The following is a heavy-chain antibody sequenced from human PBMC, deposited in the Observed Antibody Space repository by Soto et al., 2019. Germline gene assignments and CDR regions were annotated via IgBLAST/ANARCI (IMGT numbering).Heavy chain of an antibody. CDR1: GGSISSGGYY. V-gene: IGHV4-31*03. CDR3: ARDDYGSRSYYKITQNFSYYYGLDV. CDR2: IYYSGST. Sequence: SETLSLTCTVSGGSISSGGYYWSWIRQHPGKGLEWIGYIYYSGSTYYNPSLKSRVTISVDTSKNQFSLKLSSVPAADTAVYYCARDDYGSRSYYKITQNFSYYYGLDVWGQGTTVTVSS. D-gene: IGHD3-10*01. J-gene: IGHJ6*02.